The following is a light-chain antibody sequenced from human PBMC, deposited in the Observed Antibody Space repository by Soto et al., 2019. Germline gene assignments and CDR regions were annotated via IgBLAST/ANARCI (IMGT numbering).Light chain of an antibody. V-gene: IGKV3-20*01. CDR1: HSVNSNY. J-gene: IGKJ3*01. Sequence: EILLTQSPATLSLSPGERATLSCRASHSVNSNYLAWHQQKPGQAPRLLIYGVSSRATGIPDRFSGSGSGTDFTLTISRLEPEDFAVYYCQQYGNSGVTFGPGTKVDIK. CDR3: QQYGNSGVT. CDR2: GVS.